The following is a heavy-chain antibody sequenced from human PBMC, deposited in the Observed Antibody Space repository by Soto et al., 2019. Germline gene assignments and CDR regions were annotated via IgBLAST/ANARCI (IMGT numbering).Heavy chain of an antibody. CDR1: GGSISSPTYY. D-gene: IGHD3-10*01. CDR3: ARLTGITTPRRDY. V-gene: IGHV4-39*01. CDR2: IYYSGST. J-gene: IGHJ4*02. Sequence: PSETLSLTCSVSGGSISSPTYYWGWIRQPPGKGLEWIGSIYYSGSTYYSPSLKSRVTISVDTSKNQFSLKVSSVTAADTAAYFCARLTGITTPRRDYWGQGTRVTVSS.